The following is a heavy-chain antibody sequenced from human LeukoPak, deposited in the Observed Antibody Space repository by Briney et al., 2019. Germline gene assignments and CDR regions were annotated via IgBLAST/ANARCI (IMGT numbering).Heavy chain of an antibody. CDR3: ARSASSYFYTSLDY. D-gene: IGHD5-18*01. V-gene: IGHV3-30*01. CDR2: ISSDGSDK. Sequence: PGRSLRLSCAASGFTFSTHAMHWVRQPPGKGLEWVAAISSDGSDKYYADSVKGRFTISRDNSNNTLYLQMNSLRAEDTTVYYCARSASSYFYTSLDYWGQRTLVTVSS. CDR1: GFTFSTHA. J-gene: IGHJ4*02.